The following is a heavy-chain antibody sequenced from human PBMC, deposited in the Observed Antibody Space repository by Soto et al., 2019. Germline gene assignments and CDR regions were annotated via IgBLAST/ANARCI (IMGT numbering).Heavy chain of an antibody. CDR3: ARVGGRWLRQLPLDY. V-gene: IGHV4-34*01. CDR2: INHSGST. Sequence: SETLSLTCGVYGGSLSGYYWTWIRQPPGKGLEWIGEINHSGSTDYNPSLRSRVTMSVDTSKNQFSMKLSSVTAADTAVYYCARVGGRWLRQLPLDYWGQGKLVTVPQ. J-gene: IGHJ4*02. CDR1: GGSLSGYY. D-gene: IGHD5-12*01.